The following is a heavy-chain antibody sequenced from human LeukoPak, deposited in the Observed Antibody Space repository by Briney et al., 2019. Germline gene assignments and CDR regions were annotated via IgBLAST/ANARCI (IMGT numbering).Heavy chain of an antibody. CDR3: ARRRGTYSNYYFDY. J-gene: IGHJ4*02. D-gene: IGHD6-13*01. CDR2: IYPGDSDT. Sequence: GESLKISCKGSGYSFTSYYIGWVRQMPGKGLEWMGIIYPGDSDTTYSPSFQGQVTISADKSISTAYLQWSSLEASDTAVFYCARRRGTYSNYYFDYWGQGTLVTVSS. CDR1: GYSFTSYY. V-gene: IGHV5-51*01.